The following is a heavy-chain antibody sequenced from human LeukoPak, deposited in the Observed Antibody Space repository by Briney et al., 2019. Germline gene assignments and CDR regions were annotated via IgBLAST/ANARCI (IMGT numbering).Heavy chain of an antibody. Sequence: PSETLSLTCTVSGGSITSSSHHWGWLRQPPGKGLEWIGSIYYSGTTYYKPSLRSRVTISVDTSKNQFYLRLTSVTAADSAMYYCARESSSSPDYWGQGTLVTVSS. D-gene: IGHD6-6*01. J-gene: IGHJ4*02. CDR1: GGSITSSSHH. CDR3: ARESSSSPDY. CDR2: IYYSGTT. V-gene: IGHV4-39*07.